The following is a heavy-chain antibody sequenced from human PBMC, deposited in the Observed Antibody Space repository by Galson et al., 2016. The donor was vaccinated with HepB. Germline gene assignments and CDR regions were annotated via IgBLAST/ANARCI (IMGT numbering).Heavy chain of an antibody. Sequence: SVKVSCKASGYTFTDYYMHWVRQAPGQGLEWMGWINPNSGGTNYAQKFQGRVTMTRATSISTAYMELSRLRSDDTAVYYCATSTGYRSGWGSFDIWGQGTMVTVSS. J-gene: IGHJ3*02. D-gene: IGHD6-25*01. CDR3: ATSTGYRSGWGSFDI. CDR2: INPNSGGT. CDR1: GYTFTDYY. V-gene: IGHV1-2*02.